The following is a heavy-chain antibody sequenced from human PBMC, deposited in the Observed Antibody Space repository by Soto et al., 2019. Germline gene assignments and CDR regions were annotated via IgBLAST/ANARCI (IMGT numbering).Heavy chain of an antibody. CDR3: PRENDGGDTLDV. J-gene: IGHJ6*02. V-gene: IGHV4-30-4*01. CDR2: IHHSGSI. Sequence: PSETLSLTCTVSGGSISSDYYHWTWIRQSPERGLEWIGYIHHSGSILYNPSLKSRVTISVDTSKNQFSLHLSSVTTADTAVYFCPRENDGGDTLDVWGQGTTVTVSS. CDR1: GGSISSDYYH. D-gene: IGHD1-1*01.